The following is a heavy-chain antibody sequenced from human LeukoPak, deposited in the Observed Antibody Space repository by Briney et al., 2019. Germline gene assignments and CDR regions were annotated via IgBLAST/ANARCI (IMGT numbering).Heavy chain of an antibody. J-gene: IGHJ4*02. Sequence: SVKVSCKASGGTFSSFAISWVRQAPGQGLEWMGGIIPIFGTANYAQKFQGRVTITADESTSTAYMELSSLRSEDTAVYYCARGSASSGWYPQDFDYWGQGTLVTVSS. V-gene: IGHV1-69*13. CDR1: GGTFSSFA. CDR3: ARGSASSGWYPQDFDY. D-gene: IGHD6-19*01. CDR2: IIPIFGTA.